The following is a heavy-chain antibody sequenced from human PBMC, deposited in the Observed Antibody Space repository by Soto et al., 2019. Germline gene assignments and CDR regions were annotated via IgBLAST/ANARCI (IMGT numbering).Heavy chain of an antibody. CDR3: TGITWFRGMDV. D-gene: IGHD3-16*01. J-gene: IGHJ6*02. CDR1: GDSVSSNSSA. CDR2: TSYKSKWNN. V-gene: IGHV6-1*01. Sequence: SQTLSLTCAVPGDSVSSNSSAWNWIRQSPSRGLEWLARTSYKSKWNNDYALSVKSRITIKPDTSKNQFSLHLYSVTPEDTAVYYCTGITWFRGMDVWGQGTTVTGSS.